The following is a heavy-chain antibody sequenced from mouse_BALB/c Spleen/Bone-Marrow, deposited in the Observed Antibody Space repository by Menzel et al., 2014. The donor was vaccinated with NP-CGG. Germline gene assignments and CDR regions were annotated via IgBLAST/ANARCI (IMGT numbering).Heavy chain of an antibody. CDR2: ILPGSGST. CDR3: ASSGLLSFSY. CDR1: GYTFSSYW. D-gene: IGHD2-13*01. V-gene: IGHV1-9*01. J-gene: IGHJ3*01. Sequence: QVQLQQSGAELMKPGASVKISCKATGYTFSSYWIEWVKQRPGHGLEWIGEILPGSGSTNYNDKFKGKATFTADTSSNTAYMQLSSLTSEDSAVYYCASSGLLSFSYWGQGTLVTVSA.